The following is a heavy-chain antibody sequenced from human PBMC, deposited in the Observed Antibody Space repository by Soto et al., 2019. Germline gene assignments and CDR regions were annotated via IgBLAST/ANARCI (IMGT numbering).Heavy chain of an antibody. Sequence: QVQLVQSGAEVKKPGASVKVSCKASGYAFRSYDINWVRQATGQGLEWMGWMNPNSGDTGYVEKFQGRVTMTRDTSITTAYMELSSLRSEDTDVYYCARSLGGGNVNFDSWGQGTLVTVSS. V-gene: IGHV1-8*01. CDR1: GYAFRSYD. CDR3: ARSLGGGNVNFDS. J-gene: IGHJ4*02. CDR2: MNPNSGDT. D-gene: IGHD2-21*01.